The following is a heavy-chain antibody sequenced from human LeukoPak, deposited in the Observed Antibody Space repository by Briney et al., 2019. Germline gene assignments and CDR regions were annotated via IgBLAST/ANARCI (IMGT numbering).Heavy chain of an antibody. CDR3: ARGGSFDS. V-gene: IGHV3-48*01. J-gene: IGHJ4*02. Sequence: GGPLRLSCAASGFTFSTYSMNWVRQAPGKGLEWVSYISSSSSTINYADSVKGRLTISRDNAKNSLYLQMNSLRAEDTAVYYCARGGSFDSWGQGTHVTVSS. CDR1: GFTFSTYS. CDR2: ISSSSSTI.